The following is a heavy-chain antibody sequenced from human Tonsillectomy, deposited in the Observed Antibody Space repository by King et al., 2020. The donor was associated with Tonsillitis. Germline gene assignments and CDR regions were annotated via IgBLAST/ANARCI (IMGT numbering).Heavy chain of an antibody. V-gene: IGHV5-10-1*03. CDR3: ATRLIGGATTYFAY. CDR1: GYNFPNYW. D-gene: IGHD1-26*01. J-gene: IGHJ4*02. CDR2: IDPSDSYI. Sequence: QLVQSGAEVKKPGESLRISCKGSGYNFPNYWINWVRQMPGKGLEWMGRIDPSDSYINYSPSFQGHVTISADTSISTAYLQWSSLEASDTAMYYCATRLIGGATTYFAYGGPGTLVPASS.